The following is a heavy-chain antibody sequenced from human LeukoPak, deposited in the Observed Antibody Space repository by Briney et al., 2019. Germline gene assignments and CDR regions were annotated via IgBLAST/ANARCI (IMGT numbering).Heavy chain of an antibody. V-gene: IGHV3-23*01. CDR1: GFTFSDYA. J-gene: IGHJ4*02. CDR3: AKRYVSSNYYQCLGE. D-gene: IGHD3-22*01. Sequence: GGSLRLSCAASGFTFSDYAMTWVRLAPGKGLEWVSAITGNTANTYYADSVKGRFTISRDNSKNTVYLQMNSLRVEDTAVYYCAKRYVSSNYYQCLGEWGQGTLVTVSS. CDR2: ITGNTANT.